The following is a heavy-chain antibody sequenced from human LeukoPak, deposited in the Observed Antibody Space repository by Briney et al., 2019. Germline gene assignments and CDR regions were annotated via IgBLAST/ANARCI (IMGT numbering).Heavy chain of an antibody. V-gene: IGHV4-38-2*01. D-gene: IGHD1-7*01. CDR3: ARAESGGTTSYYFDY. CDR1: GYSISSGYY. CDR2: IYHSGST. Sequence: SETLSLTCAVSGYSISSGYYWGWIRQPPGKGLEWIGSIYHSGSTYYNPSPKSRVTISVDTSKNQFSLKLSSVTAADTAVYYCARAESGGTTSYYFDYWGQGTLVTVSS. J-gene: IGHJ4*02.